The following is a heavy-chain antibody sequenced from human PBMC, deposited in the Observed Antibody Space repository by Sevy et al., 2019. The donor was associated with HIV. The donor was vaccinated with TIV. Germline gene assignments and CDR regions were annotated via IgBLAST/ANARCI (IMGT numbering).Heavy chain of an antibody. J-gene: IGHJ3*02. CDR3: ARVFYGGNRDEVFDI. CDR2: ITSSGSTM. CDR1: GFTFSSHE. Sequence: GGSLRLSCAASGFTFSSHEMNWVRQAPGKGLEWVSYITSSGSTMYYAHSVKGRFTISRDNAKNSLYLQMNSLRAEDTAIYYWARVFYGGNRDEVFDIWGQGTMVTVSS. D-gene: IGHD4-17*01. V-gene: IGHV3-48*03.